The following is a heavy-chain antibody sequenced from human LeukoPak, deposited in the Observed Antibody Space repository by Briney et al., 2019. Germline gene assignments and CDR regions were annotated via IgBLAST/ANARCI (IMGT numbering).Heavy chain of an antibody. Sequence: GGSLRLSCAASGFTFDDYAMHWVRQAPGKGLEWVSGISWNSGSIGYADSVKGRFTISRDNAKNSLYLRMNSLRAEDTALYYCARWGCSSTSCYRGGFDYWGQGTLVTVSS. CDR3: ARWGCSSTSCYRGGFDY. V-gene: IGHV3-9*01. D-gene: IGHD2-2*01. J-gene: IGHJ4*02. CDR2: ISWNSGSI. CDR1: GFTFDDYA.